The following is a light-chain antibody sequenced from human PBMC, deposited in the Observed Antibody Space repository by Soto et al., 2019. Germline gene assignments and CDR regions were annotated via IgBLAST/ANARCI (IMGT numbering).Light chain of an antibody. CDR1: QSVSSN. CDR3: QQYNKWPPYT. Sequence: EIVMTQSPATLSVSPGERATLSCRASQSVSSNLAWYQQKPGQAPRLLIYGASTRATRIPARFSGSGSGTEFTLTISSLQSEDFSVYYCQQYNKWPPYTFGQGTKLETK. CDR2: GAS. V-gene: IGKV3-15*01. J-gene: IGKJ2*01.